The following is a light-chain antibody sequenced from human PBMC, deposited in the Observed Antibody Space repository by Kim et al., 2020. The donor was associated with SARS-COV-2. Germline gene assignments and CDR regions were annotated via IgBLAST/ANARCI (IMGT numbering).Light chain of an antibody. J-gene: IGKJ2*01. Sequence: SAFVGDRVPITCRASHSITGWVAWYQQKPGKAPKLVIYEASSFESGVPSRFSGSGSGTEFTLTISSPQPDDFATYYCQQYNSYRYTFGQGTKLEI. CDR3: QQYNSYRYT. CDR1: HSITGW. V-gene: IGKV1-5*01. CDR2: EAS.